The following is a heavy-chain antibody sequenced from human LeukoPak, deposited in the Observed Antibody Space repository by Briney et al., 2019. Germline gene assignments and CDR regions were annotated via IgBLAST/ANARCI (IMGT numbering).Heavy chain of an antibody. V-gene: IGHV3-23*01. CDR1: GFTYSTYA. CDR2: ISASGGTT. J-gene: IGHJ5*02. Sequence: GRSLRLSCAASGFTYSTYAMSWVRQAPGKGLEWVSAISASGGTTYSADSVKGRFTISRDNSKNTLYLQMSSLRAEDTAVYYCAKEPREYCSSTSCPNWIDPWDQGTLVTVSS. D-gene: IGHD2-2*01. CDR3: AKEPREYCSSTSCPNWIDP.